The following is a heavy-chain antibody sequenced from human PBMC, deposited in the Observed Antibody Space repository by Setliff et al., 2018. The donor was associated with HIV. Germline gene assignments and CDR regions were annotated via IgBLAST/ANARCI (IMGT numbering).Heavy chain of an antibody. CDR3: ARHRIDISLLVVQDPGPFGL. D-gene: IGHD3-3*02. Sequence: GESLKISCTGSGYSFSNHWIGWVRQMPGRGLEWVAIIYPQDSDTRYSPSFEGHVTISADTSRYTAYLQWRALRASDTAIYYCARHRIDISLLVVQDPGPFGLWGRGTMVTVS. V-gene: IGHV5-51*01. J-gene: IGHJ3*01. CDR1: GYSFSNHW. CDR2: IYPQDSDT.